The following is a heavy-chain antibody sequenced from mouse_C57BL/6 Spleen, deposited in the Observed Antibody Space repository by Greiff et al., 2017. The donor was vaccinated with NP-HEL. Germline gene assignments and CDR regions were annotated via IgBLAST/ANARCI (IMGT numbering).Heavy chain of an antibody. CDR1: GYSFTDYN. Sequence: EVKLMESGPELVKPGASVKISCKASGYSFTDYNMNWVQQSNGKSLEWIGVINPNYGTTSYNQKFKGKATLTVDQSSSTAYMQLNSLTSEDSAVYYCAREITTVVEGNYFDYWGQGTTLTVSS. D-gene: IGHD1-1*01. CDR2: INPNYGTT. CDR3: AREITTVVEGNYFDY. V-gene: IGHV1-39*01. J-gene: IGHJ2*01.